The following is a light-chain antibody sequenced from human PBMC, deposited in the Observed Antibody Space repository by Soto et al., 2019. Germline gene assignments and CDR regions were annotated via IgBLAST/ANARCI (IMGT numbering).Light chain of an antibody. Sequence: DIQMPQSPSTLSASVGDRVTITCRASQSISSWLAWYQHKPGKAHKLLIYKAPSVATGVPSRFSGSRSGTEFTLTVSRRQPDNFATYYCQQSNIYSLTFGQGTKVEL. V-gene: IGKV1-5*03. CDR2: KAP. CDR3: QQSNIYSLT. J-gene: IGKJ1*01. CDR1: QSISSW.